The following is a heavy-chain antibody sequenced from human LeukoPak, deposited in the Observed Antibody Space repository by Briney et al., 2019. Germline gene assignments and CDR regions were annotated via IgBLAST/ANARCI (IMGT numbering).Heavy chain of an antibody. CDR2: IYHSGST. V-gene: IGHV4-4*02. CDR3: ARVGSSSWDNWFDP. J-gene: IGHJ5*02. D-gene: IGHD6-13*01. Sequence: SGTLSLTCAVSGGSISSSNWWSWVRQPPGKGLEWIGEIYHSGSTYYNPSLKSRVTISVDTSKNQFSLKLSSVTAADTAVYYCARVGSSSWDNWFDPWGQGTLVTVSS. CDR1: GGSISSSNW.